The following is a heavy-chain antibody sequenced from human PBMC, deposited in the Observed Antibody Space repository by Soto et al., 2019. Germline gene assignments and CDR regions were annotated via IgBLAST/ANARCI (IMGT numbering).Heavy chain of an antibody. CDR2: VSSSGST. J-gene: IGHJ3*02. CDR1: CGSISGDH. V-gene: IGHV4-59*01. Sequence: PSATLSLTCTVSCGSISGDHWNWIRQPPGKGMEWIAYVSSSGSTKYNPSLKSRVTISIDTTRNQFSLRLSSVTAADTAVYYCASGFYDSRGYSEAFDIWGQGTKVTDS. D-gene: IGHD3-22*01. CDR3: ASGFYDSRGYSEAFDI.